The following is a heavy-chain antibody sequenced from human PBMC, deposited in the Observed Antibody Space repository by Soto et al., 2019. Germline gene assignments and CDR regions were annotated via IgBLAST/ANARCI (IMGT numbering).Heavy chain of an antibody. Sequence: GGSLRLSCAASGFTFSSYAMHWVRQAPGKGLEWVAVISYDGSNKYYADSVKGRFTISRDNSKNTLYLQMNSLRAEDTAVYYCAREMQDDSSGYYSLRYFDYWGQGTLVTVSS. V-gene: IGHV3-30-3*01. CDR2: ISYDGSNK. CDR1: GFTFSSYA. D-gene: IGHD3-22*01. CDR3: AREMQDDSSGYYSLRYFDY. J-gene: IGHJ4*02.